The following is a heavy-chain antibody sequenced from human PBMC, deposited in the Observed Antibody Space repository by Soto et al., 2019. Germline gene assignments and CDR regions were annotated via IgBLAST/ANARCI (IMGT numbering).Heavy chain of an antibody. Sequence: SGPTLVNPTQPLTLTCTFSGFSLSTTGVGVGWIRQPPGKALEWLALIYWDDDKRYNPSLNSRLTITKDTSKNQVVLAMTNVDPVDTATYYCVQSRCGGDCLQSYSSHSYYGLDVWGQGTTVTVSS. CDR3: VQSRCGGDCLQSYSSHSYYGLDV. D-gene: IGHD2-21*02. J-gene: IGHJ6*02. CDR2: IYWDDDK. V-gene: IGHV2-5*02. CDR1: GFSLSTTGVG.